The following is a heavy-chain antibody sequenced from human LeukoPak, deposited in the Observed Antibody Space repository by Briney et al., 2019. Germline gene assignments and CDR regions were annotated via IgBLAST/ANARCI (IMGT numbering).Heavy chain of an antibody. V-gene: IGHV1-18*01. Sequence: VASVKVSCKASGHTFSHYVINWVRKAPGQRLEWKGSISVYNGDTNYSQKFQGRVTMTTDTSTNTAYMELRSLRSDDTAVYYCATRGVIRGLILFDYWGQGTLVTVSS. J-gene: IGHJ4*02. D-gene: IGHD3-10*01. CDR2: ISVYNGDT. CDR1: GHTFSHYV. CDR3: ATRGVIRGLILFDY.